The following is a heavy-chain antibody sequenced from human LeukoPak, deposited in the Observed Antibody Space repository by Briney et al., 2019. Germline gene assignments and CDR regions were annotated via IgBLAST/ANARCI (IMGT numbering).Heavy chain of an antibody. J-gene: IGHJ6*03. CDR3: TPPGGSGYYYFFKDG. CDR1: GFTFSNAW. D-gene: IGHD2-15*01. V-gene: IGHV3-15*01. Sequence: GGSLRLSCAASGFTFSNAWMSWVRQAPGKGLEWVGRIKSKTDGGTTDYAAPVKGRFTISRDDSKNTLYLQMNSLKTEDTAVYYCTPPGGSGYYYFFKDGRGKGTTVTVSS. CDR2: IKSKTDGGTT.